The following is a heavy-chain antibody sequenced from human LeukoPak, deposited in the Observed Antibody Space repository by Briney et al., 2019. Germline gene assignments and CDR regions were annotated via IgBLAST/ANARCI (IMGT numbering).Heavy chain of an antibody. CDR3: SRDCSGGRCYEEMDF. CDR2: IRSKAYGGTI. D-gene: IGHD2-15*01. CDR1: GYTFVDYA. V-gene: IGHV3-49*04. J-gene: IGHJ4*02. Sequence: PGRSLRLSCIASGYTFVDYAITWVRQAPGKGLEWVAMIRSKAYGGTIEYAASVKGRFTISRDDSKSIAYLQMNSLKTEDTAVYYCSRDCSGGRCYEEMDFWGQGTLVTVSS.